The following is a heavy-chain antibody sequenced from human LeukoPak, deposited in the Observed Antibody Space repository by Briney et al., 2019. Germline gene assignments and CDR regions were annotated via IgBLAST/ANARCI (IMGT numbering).Heavy chain of an antibody. J-gene: IGHJ4*02. CDR2: ISYDGSNK. Sequence: GGSLRLSCAASGFTFSSYGMHWVRQAPGKGLEWVAVISYDGSNKYYADSVKGRFTISRDNSKNTLYLQMNSLRAEDTAVYYCAREASLGGHQNWGQGTLVTVSS. CDR1: GFTFSSYG. V-gene: IGHV3-30*03. CDR3: AREASLGGHQN. D-gene: IGHD3-10*01.